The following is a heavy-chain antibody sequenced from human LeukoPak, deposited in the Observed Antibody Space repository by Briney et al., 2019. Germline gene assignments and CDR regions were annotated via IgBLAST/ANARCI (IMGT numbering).Heavy chain of an antibody. CDR3: ARVGHIVAAGTYDY. CDR1: GDSISSYY. D-gene: IGHD6-13*01. CDR2: IFYSGSP. J-gene: IGHJ4*02. V-gene: IGHV4-59*12. Sequence: SETLSLTCTVSGDSISSYYWSWIRQPPGKGLEWIGDIFYSGSPNYNPSLKSRVTTSFDTSKNQFSLKLSFVTAADTAVYYCARVGHIVAAGTYDYWGQGTLVTVSS.